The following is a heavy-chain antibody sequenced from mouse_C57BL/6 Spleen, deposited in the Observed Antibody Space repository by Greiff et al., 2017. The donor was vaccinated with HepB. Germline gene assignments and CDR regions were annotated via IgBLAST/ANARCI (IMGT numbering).Heavy chain of an antibody. CDR2: INYDGSST. J-gene: IGHJ2*01. CDR1: GFTFSDYY. V-gene: IGHV5-16*01. CDR3: ARDTPHYYGSTGFFDY. Sequence: EVKLVESEGGLVQPGSSMKLSCTASGFTFSDYYMAWVRQVPEKGLEWVANINYDGSSTYYLDSLKSRFIISRDNAKNILYLQMSSLKSEDTATYYCARDTPHYYGSTGFFDYWGQGTTLTVSS. D-gene: IGHD1-1*01.